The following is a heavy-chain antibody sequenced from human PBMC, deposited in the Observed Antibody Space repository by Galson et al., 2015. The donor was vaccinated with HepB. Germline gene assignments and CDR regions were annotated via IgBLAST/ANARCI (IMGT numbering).Heavy chain of an antibody. V-gene: IGHV1-24*01. J-gene: IGHJ6*03. D-gene: IGHD2-21*01. CDR1: GYTLTELS. Sequence: SVKVSCKVSGYTLTELSMHWVRQAPGKGLEWMGGFDPEDGETIYAQKFQGRVTMTEDTSTDTAYMELSSLRSEDTAVYYCATGPSHGPCGGDCYGTSYMDVWGKGTTVTVSS. CDR3: ATGPSHGPCGGDCYGTSYMDV. CDR2: FDPEDGET.